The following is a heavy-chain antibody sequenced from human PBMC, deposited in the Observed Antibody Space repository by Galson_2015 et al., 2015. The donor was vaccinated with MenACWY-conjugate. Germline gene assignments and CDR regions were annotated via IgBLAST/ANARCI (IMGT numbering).Heavy chain of an antibody. Sequence: ETLSLTCAVSGGSISVTNWWSWVRHPPGKGQEWIGEIYHSGSTNYNPSLKRRITISVDKSKNQFSLQLTSGTAADTAVYYCVANGYYTLEHWGQGTPVTVSS. V-gene: IGHV4-4*02. D-gene: IGHD3-3*01. CDR1: GGSISVTNW. CDR2: IYHSGST. J-gene: IGHJ4*02. CDR3: VANGYYTLEH.